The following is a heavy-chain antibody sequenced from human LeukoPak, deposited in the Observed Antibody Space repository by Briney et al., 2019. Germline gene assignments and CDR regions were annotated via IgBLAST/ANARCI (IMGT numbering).Heavy chain of an antibody. CDR2: IHDTGKT. CDR1: GASLSSYY. J-gene: IGHJ4*02. CDR3: VSGYYGRFYN. V-gene: IGHV4-59*01. Sequence: RSETLSLTCSVSGASLSSYYRGWLRQAPGKGLEWFGYIHDTGKTDYNPSLKSRGHLSLDTSNNEFSLRRRSVAAAVTAVYYCVSGYYGRFYNWGRGTVVTVSS. D-gene: IGHD3-3*01.